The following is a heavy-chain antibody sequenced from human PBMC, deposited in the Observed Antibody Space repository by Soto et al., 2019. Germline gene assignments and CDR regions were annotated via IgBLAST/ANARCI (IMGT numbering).Heavy chain of an antibody. J-gene: IGHJ4*02. CDR1: GFTFSSYA. CDR3: AKHFDSRCPDY. CDR2: ISDSGGST. V-gene: IGHV3-23*01. D-gene: IGHD3-3*02. Sequence: EVQLLESGGGLVQPGGSLRLSCAASGFTFSSYALSWVRQAPGKGLEWVSIISDSGGSTFYADSVKGRCTISRDNSTNTLSLQMNNLRAEDTAVYYCAKHFDSRCPDYRGQGTLFTVSS.